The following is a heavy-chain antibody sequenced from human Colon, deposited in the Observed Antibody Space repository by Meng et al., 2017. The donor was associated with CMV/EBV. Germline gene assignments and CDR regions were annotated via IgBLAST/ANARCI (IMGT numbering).Heavy chain of an antibody. D-gene: IGHD5-18*01. Sequence: SCAASGLPFNGYGLHWVRQAPGKGLEWVAFIGSDGTIKRYADSVKGRLTISRDNSKNTLWLQMDSLRPEDTALYYCAREGYSNFDHWGQGTLVTVSS. CDR2: IGSDGTIK. CDR3: AREGYSNFDH. CDR1: GLPFNGYG. J-gene: IGHJ4*02. V-gene: IGHV3-30*02.